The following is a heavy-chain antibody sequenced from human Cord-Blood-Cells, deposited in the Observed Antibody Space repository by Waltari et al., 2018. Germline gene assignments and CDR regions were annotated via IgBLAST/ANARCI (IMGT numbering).Heavy chain of an antibody. CDR3: ATNTPPYDSSGYYFDY. V-gene: IGHV1-24*01. D-gene: IGHD3-22*01. Sequence: QVQLVQSGAEVKKPGASVKVSCKVSGYTLTELSMHWVRLAPGKGLEWMGGFDPEDGETIYAQKFQGRVTMTEDTSTDTAYMELSSLRSEDTAVYYCATNTPPYDSSGYYFDYWGQGTLVTVSS. CDR2: FDPEDGET. J-gene: IGHJ4*02. CDR1: GYTLTELS.